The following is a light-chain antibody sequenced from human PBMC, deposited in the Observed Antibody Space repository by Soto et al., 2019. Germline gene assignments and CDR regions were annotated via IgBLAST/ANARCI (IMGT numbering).Light chain of an antibody. Sequence: DIQMTQSPASLSASLGDRVTITWRASQSISSYLNWYQQKPGKAPKLLIYAASSLQSGVPSRFSGSGYGTDFNLTISSLQPEDFATYYCQQSYSTPWTFGQGTKVDIK. CDR1: QSISSY. CDR2: AAS. J-gene: IGKJ1*01. CDR3: QQSYSTPWT. V-gene: IGKV1-39*01.